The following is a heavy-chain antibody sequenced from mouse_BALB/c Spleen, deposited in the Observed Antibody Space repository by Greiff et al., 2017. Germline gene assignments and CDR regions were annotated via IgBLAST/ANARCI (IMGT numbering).Heavy chain of an antibody. CDR3: ARHDYDVSWFAY. D-gene: IGHD2-4*01. Sequence: QVQLQQSGAELVRPGTSVKVSCKASGYAFTNYLIEWVKQRPGQGLEWIGVINPGSGGTNYNEKFKGKATLTADKSSSTAYMQLSSLTSDDSAVYFCARHDYDVSWFAYWGQGTLVTVSA. CDR1: GYAFTNYL. V-gene: IGHV1-54*01. CDR2: INPGSGGT. J-gene: IGHJ3*01.